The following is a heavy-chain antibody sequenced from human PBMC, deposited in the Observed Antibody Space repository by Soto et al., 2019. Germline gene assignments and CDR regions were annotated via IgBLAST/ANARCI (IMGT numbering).Heavy chain of an antibody. CDR3: ARDRVATRSYYGMDV. CDR1: GFTFSTCA. Sequence: GGSLRLSCTASGFTFSTCAMGWVRPAPGKGLEWVASINFSGGTTYYADSVKGRFTISRDNSKNTLYVQMNGLRGDDTAVYYCARDRVATRSYYGMDVWDQETTVTVSS. CDR2: INFSGGTT. J-gene: IGHJ6*02. V-gene: IGHV3-23*01. D-gene: IGHD2-2*01.